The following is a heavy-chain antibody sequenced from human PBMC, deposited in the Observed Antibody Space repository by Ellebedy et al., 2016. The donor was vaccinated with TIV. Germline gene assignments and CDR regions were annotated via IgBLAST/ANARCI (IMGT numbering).Heavy chain of an antibody. V-gene: IGHV3-23*01. CDR2: ISASGHRT. J-gene: IGHJ6*02. Sequence: PGGSLRLSCVASGFTFNSYVMSWVRQAPGKGLAWVSAISASGHRTFYADSVKGRFTISRDNSKNTLLLQMYSLRVDDTAVYYCAKARRGDYVIFGLDVWGQGTTVPVSS. D-gene: IGHD4-17*01. CDR1: GFTFNSYV. CDR3: AKARRGDYVIFGLDV.